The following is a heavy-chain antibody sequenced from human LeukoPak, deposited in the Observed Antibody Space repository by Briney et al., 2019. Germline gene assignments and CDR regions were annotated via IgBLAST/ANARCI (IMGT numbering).Heavy chain of an antibody. CDR3: ARGRVVTPYYYYYYMDV. Sequence: ASVKVSCKASGYTFTSYGISWVRQAPGQGLEWMGWISAYNGNTNYAQKLQGRVTITTDESTSTAYMELSSLRSEDTAVYYCARGRVVTPYYYYYYMDVWGKGTTVTVSS. D-gene: IGHD3-3*01. V-gene: IGHV1-18*01. CDR2: ISAYNGNT. CDR1: GYTFTSYG. J-gene: IGHJ6*03.